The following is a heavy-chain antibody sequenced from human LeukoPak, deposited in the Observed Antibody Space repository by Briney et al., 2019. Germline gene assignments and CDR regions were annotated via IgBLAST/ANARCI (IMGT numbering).Heavy chain of an antibody. CDR3: ARAAGDYGDFFDH. CDR2: ISYDGSNK. J-gene: IGHJ4*02. CDR1: GFTFSSYA. V-gene: IGHV3-30-3*01. D-gene: IGHD4-17*01. Sequence: GRSLRLSCAASGFTFSSYAMHWVRQAPGKGLEWVAVISYDGSNKYYADSVKGRFTISRDNSKNTLYLQMNSLRAEDTAVYYCARAAGDYGDFFDHWGQGTLVTVSS.